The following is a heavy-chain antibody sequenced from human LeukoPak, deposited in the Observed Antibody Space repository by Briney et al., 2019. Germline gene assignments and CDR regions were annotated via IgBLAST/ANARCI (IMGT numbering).Heavy chain of an antibody. V-gene: IGHV4-31*03. CDR2: IYYSGST. CDR1: GGSISSGGYY. J-gene: IGHJ6*03. CDR3: ARGGAGSYYYYYMDV. Sequence: PSETLSLTCTVSGGSISSGGYYWSWIRQHPGKGLEWIGYIYYSGSTYYNPSLKSRVTISVDTSKNQFSLKLSSVTAADTAVYYCARGGAGSYYYYYMDVWGKGTTVTVSS. D-gene: IGHD3-10*01.